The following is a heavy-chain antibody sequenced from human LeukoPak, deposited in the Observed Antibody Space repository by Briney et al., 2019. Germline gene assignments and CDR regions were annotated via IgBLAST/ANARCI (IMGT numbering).Heavy chain of an antibody. Sequence: GGSLRLSCAASGFTLSCCGMHWVRQTPGKGLEWVAFIRYDGGNKYYADSVKGRFTVSRDNSKSTLSLQMNSLRAEDTAIYYCATYRQVLLPFESWGQGTLVTVSS. D-gene: IGHD2-8*02. J-gene: IGHJ4*02. V-gene: IGHV3-30*02. CDR1: GFTLSCCG. CDR3: ATYRQVLLPFES. CDR2: IRYDGGNK.